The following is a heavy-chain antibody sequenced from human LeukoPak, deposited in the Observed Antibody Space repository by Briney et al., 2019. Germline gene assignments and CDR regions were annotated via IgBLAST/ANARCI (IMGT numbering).Heavy chain of an antibody. J-gene: IGHJ4*02. D-gene: IGHD5-18*01. CDR2: IDPNNGRT. CDR1: EYTFTAYY. CDR3: ARDRCGYALGCRGRDY. Sequence: ASVKVSFKASEYTFTAYYIHWVRQAPGQGREWMGWIDPNNGRTNYAQKFQGRVTMTRDTSISTAYMDLSGLTSDDTAVYYCARDRCGYALGCRGRDYWGQGTQVTVSS. V-gene: IGHV1-2*02.